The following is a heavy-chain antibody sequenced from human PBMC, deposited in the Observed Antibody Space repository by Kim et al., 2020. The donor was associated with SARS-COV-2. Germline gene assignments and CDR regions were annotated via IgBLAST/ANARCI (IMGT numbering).Heavy chain of an antibody. Sequence: SETLSLTCAVYGGSFSGYYWSWIRQPPGKGLEWIGEINHSGSTNYNPSLKSRVTISVDTSKNQFSLKLSSVTAADTAVYYCARGGGGDYPGPYWFDPWGQGTLVTVSS. D-gene: IGHD2-21*02. CDR2: INHSGST. CDR1: GGSFSGYY. CDR3: ARGGGGDYPGPYWFDP. J-gene: IGHJ5*02. V-gene: IGHV4-34*01.